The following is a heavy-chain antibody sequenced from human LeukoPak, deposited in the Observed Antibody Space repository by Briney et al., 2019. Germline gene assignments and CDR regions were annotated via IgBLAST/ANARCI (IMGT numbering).Heavy chain of an antibody. D-gene: IGHD3-10*01. CDR3: AELPWFGDPFDY. J-gene: IGHJ4*02. Sequence: GRSLRLSCAASGFTFSSYAMHWVRQAPGKGLEWVAVISYDGSNKYYADSVKGRFTISRDNSKNTLYLQMNSLRAEDTAVYYCAELPWFGDPFDYWGQGTLVTVSS. CDR2: ISYDGSNK. V-gene: IGHV3-30*04. CDR1: GFTFSSYA.